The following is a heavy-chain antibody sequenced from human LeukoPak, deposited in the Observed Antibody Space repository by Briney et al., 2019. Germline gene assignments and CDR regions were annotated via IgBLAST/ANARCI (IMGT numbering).Heavy chain of an antibody. Sequence: PSETLSLTCALCGGSFSGYYWSWIRQPPGKGLEWIGEINHSGSTNYNPSLKSRVTISVDTSKNQFSLKLSSVTAADTAVYYCARGRGITMIVASTRYFQHWGQGTLVTVSS. CDR1: GGSFSGYY. CDR2: INHSGST. CDR3: ARGRGITMIVASTRYFQH. V-gene: IGHV4-34*01. D-gene: IGHD3-22*01. J-gene: IGHJ1*01.